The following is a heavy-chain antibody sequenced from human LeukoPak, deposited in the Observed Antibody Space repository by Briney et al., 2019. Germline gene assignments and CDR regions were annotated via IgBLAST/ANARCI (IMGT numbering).Heavy chain of an antibody. J-gene: IGHJ4*02. V-gene: IGHV4-34*01. CDR3: ARGSEGILSL. CDR2: INHSGST. CDR1: GGSFSGYY. Sequence: SETLSLTCAVYGGSFSGYYWSWIRQPPGKGLEWIGEINHSGSTNYNPSLKSRVTKSVDTSKNQFSLKLSSVTAADTAVYYCARGSEGILSLWGQGTLVTVSS.